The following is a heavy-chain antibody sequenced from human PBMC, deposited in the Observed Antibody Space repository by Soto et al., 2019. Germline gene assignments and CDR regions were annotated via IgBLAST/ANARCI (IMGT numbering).Heavy chain of an antibody. CDR3: ARTTYSRTYYFDY. D-gene: IGHD2-2*01. V-gene: IGHV2-70*01. CDR2: INWDDDK. CDR1: GFPLGTSEMC. Sequence: SGPTLVNPTQTLTLTCTFSGFPLGTSEMCVSWIRQPPGKALEWLALINWDDDKYYNTSLKTRLTISKDTSKNQVVLTMTNMDPVDTATYYCARTTYSRTYYFDYWGQGTLVTVSS. J-gene: IGHJ4*02.